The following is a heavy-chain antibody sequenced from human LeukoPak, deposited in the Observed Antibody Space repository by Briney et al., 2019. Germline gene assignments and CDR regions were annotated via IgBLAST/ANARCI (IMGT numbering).Heavy chain of an antibody. CDR2: ISSSGSTI. CDR3: ARIRVGYSYGLKWDAFDI. J-gene: IGHJ3*02. V-gene: IGHV3-48*03. CDR1: GFTFSSYE. Sequence: GGSLRLSCAASGFTFSSYEMNWVRQAPGKGLEWVSYISSSGSTIYYADSVKGRFTISRDNAKNSLYLQMNSLRAEDTAVYYCARIRVGYSYGLKWDAFDIWGQGTMVTVSS. D-gene: IGHD5-18*01.